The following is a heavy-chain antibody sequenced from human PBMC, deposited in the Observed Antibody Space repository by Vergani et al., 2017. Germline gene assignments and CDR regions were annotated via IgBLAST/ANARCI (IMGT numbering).Heavy chain of an antibody. CDR2: ISYDGTQK. Sequence: QVHLVESGGGVVQPGRSLRLSCVVSGFTSSYYGMHWVRRAPGKGLEWVAVISYDGTQKYYADSVKGRFTISRDNSKSTLYLQMNSLRTEDTAVYYCATKSCGTPGCQIGDFREWDHGTLVTVSS. V-gene: IGHV3-30*03. D-gene: IGHD1-1*01. J-gene: IGHJ1*01. CDR1: GFTSSYYG. CDR3: ATKSCGTPGCQIGDFRE.